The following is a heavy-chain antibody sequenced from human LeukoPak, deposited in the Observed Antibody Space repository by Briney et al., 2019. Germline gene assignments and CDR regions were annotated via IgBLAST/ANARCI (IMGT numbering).Heavy chain of an antibody. J-gene: IGHJ6*03. Sequence: ASVKVSCTSSGYSFTNYGITWVRQGPAPGIEWMGWVSGYNSKPFYAQNFQCRVTMTTVTSTSTVYMEVRRLRSDDTAVYYWAREGLRSIAARRGTRDYMDVWGKGTTVIVSS. D-gene: IGHD6-6*01. CDR2: VSGYNSKP. V-gene: IGHV1-18*01. CDR3: AREGLRSIAARRGTRDYMDV. CDR1: GYSFTNYG.